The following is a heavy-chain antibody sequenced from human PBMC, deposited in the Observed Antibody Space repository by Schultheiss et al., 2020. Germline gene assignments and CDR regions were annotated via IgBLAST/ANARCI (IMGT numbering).Heavy chain of an antibody. CDR3: ARWTAAGYFQH. D-gene: IGHD6-13*01. J-gene: IGHJ1*01. V-gene: IGHV4-59*08. CDR2: AYYSGST. Sequence: SETLSLTCTVSGGSISSYYWSWIRQPPGKGLEWIGYAYYSGSTNYNPSLKSRVTISVDTSKNQFSLRLSSVTAADTAVYYCARWTAAGYFQHWGQGTLVTVSS. CDR1: GGSISSYY.